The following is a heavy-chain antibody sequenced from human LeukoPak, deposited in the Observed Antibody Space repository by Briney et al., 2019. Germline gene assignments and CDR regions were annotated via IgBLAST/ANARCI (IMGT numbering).Heavy chain of an antibody. D-gene: IGHD3-3*01. CDR3: ARQTPYYDFYYYDF. V-gene: IGHV4-39*01. CDR1: GGSISSKNYY. J-gene: IGHJ4*02. CDR2: IYYGGST. Sequence: SETLSLTCTVSGGSISSKNYYWGWIRQPPGQGLEWIGSIYYGGSTYYNPSLKSRVTISVDMSQNQFSLKLTSVTAADTAVYYCARQTPYYDFYYYDFWGKGTLVTVSS.